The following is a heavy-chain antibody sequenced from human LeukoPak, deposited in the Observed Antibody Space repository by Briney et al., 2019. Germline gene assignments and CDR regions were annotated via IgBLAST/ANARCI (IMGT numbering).Heavy chain of an antibody. CDR3: ATPSSGWYSYYFDY. J-gene: IGHJ4*02. Sequence: ASVKVSCKVSGYTLTELSMHWVRQAPGKGLEWMGGFDPEDGETIYAQKFQGRVTMTEDTSTDTAYMELSSLRSEDTAVYYCATPSSGWYSYYFDYWGQGTLVTVSS. D-gene: IGHD6-19*01. CDR2: FDPEDGET. CDR1: GYTLTELS. V-gene: IGHV1-24*01.